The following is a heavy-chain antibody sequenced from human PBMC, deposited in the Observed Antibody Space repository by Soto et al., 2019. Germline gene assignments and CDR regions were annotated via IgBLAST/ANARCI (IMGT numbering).Heavy chain of an antibody. CDR3: AREGYSSSWYGVWWFDP. V-gene: IGHV4-30-4*01. J-gene: IGHJ5*02. CDR1: GGSISSGDYY. Sequence: SETLSLTCTVSGGSISSGDYYWSWIRQPPGKGLEWIGYIYYSGSTYYNPSLKSRVTISVDTSKNQFSLKLSSVTAADTAVYYCAREGYSSSWYGVWWFDPWGQGTLVTVSS. CDR2: IYYSGST. D-gene: IGHD6-13*01.